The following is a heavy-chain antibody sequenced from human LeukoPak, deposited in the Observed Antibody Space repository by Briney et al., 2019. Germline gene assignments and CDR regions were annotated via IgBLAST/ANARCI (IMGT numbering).Heavy chain of an antibody. CDR2: INPDSGGT. D-gene: IGHD3-16*02. Sequence: GASVKVSCKASGYTFTGYYMHWVRQAPGQGLEWMGWINPDSGGTIYAQNFQGRVTMTRDTSISTAYMELSSLRSDDTAVYYCAREKTSGLSLSYFDYWGQGTLVTVSS. CDR3: AREKTSGLSLSYFDY. CDR1: GYTFTGYY. J-gene: IGHJ4*02. V-gene: IGHV1-2*02.